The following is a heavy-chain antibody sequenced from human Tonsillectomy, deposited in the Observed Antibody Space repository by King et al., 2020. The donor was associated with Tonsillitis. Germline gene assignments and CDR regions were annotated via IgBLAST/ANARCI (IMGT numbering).Heavy chain of an antibody. J-gene: IGHJ4*02. D-gene: IGHD3-10*01. Sequence: QLQESGPGLVKPSETLSLTCTVSGGSISSSSYYWGWIRQPPGKGLEWIGTIYYSGSTYYNPSLKSRVTISVDTSKNQFSLRLSSVTAADTAVYYCARCGVLWFEEPRDWGQGTLVTVSS. CDR3: ARCGVLWFEEPRD. V-gene: IGHV4-39*07. CDR1: GGSISSSSYY. CDR2: IYYSGST.